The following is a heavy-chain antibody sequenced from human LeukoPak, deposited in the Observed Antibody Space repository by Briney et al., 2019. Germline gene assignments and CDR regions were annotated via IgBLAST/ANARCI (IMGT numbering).Heavy chain of an antibody. Sequence: PSQTLSLTCTVSGGSISSGGYYWSWIRQHPGKGLEWIGYIYYSGSTYYNPSLKSRVTISVDTSKNQFSLKLSSVTAADTAVYYCARASQFPVVVTALRELGWFDPWGQGTLVTVSS. CDR2: IYYSGST. CDR1: GGSISSGGYY. V-gene: IGHV4-31*03. J-gene: IGHJ5*02. D-gene: IGHD2-21*02. CDR3: ARASQFPVVVTALRELGWFDP.